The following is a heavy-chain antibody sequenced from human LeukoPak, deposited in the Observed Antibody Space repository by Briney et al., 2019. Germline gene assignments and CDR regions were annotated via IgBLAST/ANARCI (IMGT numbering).Heavy chain of an antibody. CDR3: ATLYGSGRAYFDH. J-gene: IGHJ4*02. D-gene: IGHD3-10*01. CDR1: GFTVSSNY. V-gene: IGHV3-53*01. Sequence: GGSLRLSCAASGFTVSSNYMSWVRQAPGKGLEWVSVIYSGGSTYYADSVKGRFTISRDKSKNMLYLQMNSLRAEDTAVYYCATLYGSGRAYFDHWGQGTLVTVSS. CDR2: IYSGGST.